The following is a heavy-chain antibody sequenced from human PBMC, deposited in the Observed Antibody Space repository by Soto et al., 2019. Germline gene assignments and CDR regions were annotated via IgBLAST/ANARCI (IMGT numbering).Heavy chain of an antibody. J-gene: IGHJ6*03. CDR2: ISSSSSYI. CDR3: ARDRLGYCSSTSCLPRPNYHHYHMAV. D-gene: IGHD2-2*01. V-gene: IGHV3-21*01. CDR1: GFTFSSYS. Sequence: PGGSLRLSCAASGFTFSSYSMNWVRQAPGKGLEWVSSISSSSSYIYYADSVKGRFTISRDNAKNSLYLQMNSLRAEDTAVYYCARDRLGYCSSTSCLPRPNYHHYHMAVRGKGTTVPVSS.